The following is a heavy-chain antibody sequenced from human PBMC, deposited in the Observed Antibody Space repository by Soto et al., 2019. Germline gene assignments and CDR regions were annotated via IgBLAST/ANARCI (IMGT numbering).Heavy chain of an antibody. CDR2: IKSKTDGGTT. CDR3: TTPFEWELNGMDV. D-gene: IGHD1-26*01. Sequence: GGSLRLSCAASGFTFSNAWMNWVRQAPGKGLEWVGRIKSKTDGGTTDYAAPVKGRFTISRDDSKNTLYLQMNSLKTEDTAVYYCTTPFEWELNGMDVWGQGTTVTVSS. J-gene: IGHJ6*02. CDR1: GFTFSNAW. V-gene: IGHV3-15*07.